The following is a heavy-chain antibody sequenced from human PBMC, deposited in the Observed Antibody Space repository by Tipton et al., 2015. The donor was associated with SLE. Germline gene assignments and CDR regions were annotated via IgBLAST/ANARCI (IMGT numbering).Heavy chain of an antibody. D-gene: IGHD4/OR15-4a*01. V-gene: IGHV3-23*01. Sequence: SLRLSCAASGFTFSSYAMSWVRQAPGKGLERVSAISGSGGSTYYADSVKGRFTISRDNSKNTLYLQMNSLRAEDTAVYYCAKFLAKSPAVLPFDYWGQGTLVTVSS. CDR1: GFTFSSYA. CDR2: ISGSGGST. CDR3: AKFLAKSPAVLPFDY. J-gene: IGHJ4*02.